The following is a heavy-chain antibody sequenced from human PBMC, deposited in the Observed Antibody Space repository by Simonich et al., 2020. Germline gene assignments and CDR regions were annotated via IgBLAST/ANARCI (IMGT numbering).Heavy chain of an antibody. J-gene: IGHJ3*02. CDR3: ARNGLVGILKAFDI. Sequence: QVQLVQAGAEVKKPGASVKVSCKASGYNFTGYDMHRVRQAPGQGLEWMGWINPNSGGTNYAQKCQGRVTMTRDTSISTADMELSRLRSDDTAVYYCARNGLVGILKAFDIWGQGTMVTVSS. D-gene: IGHD2-21*01. CDR2: INPNSGGT. CDR1: GYNFTGYD. V-gene: IGHV1-2*02.